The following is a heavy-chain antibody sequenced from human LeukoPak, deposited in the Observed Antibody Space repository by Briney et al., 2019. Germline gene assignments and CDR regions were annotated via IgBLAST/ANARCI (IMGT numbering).Heavy chain of an antibody. V-gene: IGHV3-30*04. CDR1: GFTFRNYA. CDR3: AREGRADIAAVDVAY. Sequence: QAGGSLRLSCAASGFTFRNYAMHWVRQAPGKGLEWVAVISYDGRNKYYADSVKGRFIISRDNPKNTLYLQMNSLRREDTAVYYCAREGRADIAAVDVAYWGQGTLVTVSS. J-gene: IGHJ4*02. CDR2: ISYDGRNK. D-gene: IGHD6-13*01.